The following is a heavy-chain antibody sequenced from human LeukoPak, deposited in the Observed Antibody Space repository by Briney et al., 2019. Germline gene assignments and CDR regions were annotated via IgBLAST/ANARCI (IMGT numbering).Heavy chain of an antibody. CDR3: TMDTFGPRDH. CDR1: GFTVNAYW. V-gene: IGHV3-74*01. CDR2: IAPDGGRT. Sequence: GGSLRLSCVVSGFTVNAYWMHWVRRAPGGGLVWVSRIAPDGGRTDYADSVKGRFTISSDYAKNKVYLQLNSLRPEDTALYHCTMDTFGPRDHWGQGALVTVSS. J-gene: IGHJ4*02. D-gene: IGHD5-18*01.